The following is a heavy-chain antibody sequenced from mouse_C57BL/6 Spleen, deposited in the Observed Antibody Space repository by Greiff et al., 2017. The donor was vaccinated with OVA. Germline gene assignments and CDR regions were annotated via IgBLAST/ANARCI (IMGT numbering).Heavy chain of an antibody. CDR1: GYTFTDYE. Sequence: VQLQQSGAELVRPGASVTLSCKASGYTFTDYEMHWVKQTPVHGLEWIGAIYPETGGTAYNQKFTGKAILTADKSTSTAYMVRRSLTSEDSAVYYGTRYYGSSFDDWGQGTTLTVSS. D-gene: IGHD1-1*01. V-gene: IGHV1-15*01. CDR3: TRYYGSSFDD. J-gene: IGHJ2*01. CDR2: IYPETGGT.